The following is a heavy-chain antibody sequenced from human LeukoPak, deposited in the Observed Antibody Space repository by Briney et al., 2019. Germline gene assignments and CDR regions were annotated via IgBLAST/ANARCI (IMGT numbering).Heavy chain of an antibody. CDR3: ASHVLYAFDI. D-gene: IGHD3-16*01. CDR2: IYYSGST. CDR1: GGSISNYY. Sequence: PSETLSLTCTVSGGSISNYYWSWIRQPPGKGLDWIGYIYYSGSTNYNPSLKSRVTISVDTSKNQFSLELSSVTAADTAVYYCASHVLYAFDIWGLGTMVTVSS. J-gene: IGHJ3*02. V-gene: IGHV4-59*01.